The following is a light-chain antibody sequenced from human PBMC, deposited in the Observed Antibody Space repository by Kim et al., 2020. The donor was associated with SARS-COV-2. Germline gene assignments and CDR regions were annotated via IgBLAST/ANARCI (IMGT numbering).Light chain of an antibody. CDR1: QSISNW. V-gene: IGKV1-5*01. CDR2: VAS. Sequence: DIQMTQSPSTLSASVGDRVTITCRASQSISNWLAWYQQKPGKAPKLLIYVASILESGVPSRFSGSGSGTEFTLTINSLQPDDFATYYCQQYNTYSTCGQGTKVDIK. CDR3: QQYNTYST. J-gene: IGKJ1*01.